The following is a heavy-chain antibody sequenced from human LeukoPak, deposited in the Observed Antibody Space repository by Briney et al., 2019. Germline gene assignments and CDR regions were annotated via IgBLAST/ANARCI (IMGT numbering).Heavy chain of an antibody. J-gene: IGHJ4*02. CDR3: ARVWSSGYTKDY. Sequence: GGSLRLSCAASGFTFSSYSIEWGRQAPGKGLELLSYISSSSSTIYLADSVKGRFTISRDNAKNSAYLHMNSLRAEDTAVYYCARVWSSGYTKDYWGQGTLVTVS. V-gene: IGHV3-48*04. CDR2: ISSSSSTI. CDR1: GFTFSSYS. D-gene: IGHD3-22*01.